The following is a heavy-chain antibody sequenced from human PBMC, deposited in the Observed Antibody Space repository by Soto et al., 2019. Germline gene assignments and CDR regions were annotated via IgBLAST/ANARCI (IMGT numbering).Heavy chain of an antibody. J-gene: IGHJ6*02. Sequence: ASVKVSFKASGYTFTGYYMHWLRQAPGQGLEWMGWINPNSGGTNYAQKFQGRVTMTRDTSISTAYMELSRLRSDGTAVYYCARLKPYYYYGMDVWGQGTTVTVSS. CDR2: INPNSGGT. V-gene: IGHV1-2*02. CDR3: ARLKPYYYYGMDV. CDR1: GYTFTGYY.